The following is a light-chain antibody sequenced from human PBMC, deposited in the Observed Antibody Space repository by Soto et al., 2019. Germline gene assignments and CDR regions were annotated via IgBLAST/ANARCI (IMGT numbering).Light chain of an antibody. V-gene: IGLV1-47*01. CDR3: AAWDDSRSGVV. J-gene: IGLJ2*01. CDR2: RNN. CDR1: SSNIGSNY. Sequence: QSVLTQPPSASGTPGQRVTISCSGSSSNIGSNYVYWYQQLPGTAPKLLIYRNNQRPSGVPARFSGSKSGTSASLAISGLRSEDEDDDYCAAWDDSRSGVVFGGGTKLTVL.